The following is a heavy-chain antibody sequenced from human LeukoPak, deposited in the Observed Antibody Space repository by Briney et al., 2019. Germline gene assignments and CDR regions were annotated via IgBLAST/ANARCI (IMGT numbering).Heavy chain of an antibody. Sequence: PSETLSLTCTVSGGSISSGSYYWSWIRQPAGKGLEWIGRIYTSGSTNYNPSLKSRVTISVDTSKNQFSLKLSSVTAADTAVYYCARDADRPYYYGSGSYYEWWFDPWGQGPLVTVSS. D-gene: IGHD3-10*01. J-gene: IGHJ5*02. CDR2: IYTSGST. V-gene: IGHV4-61*02. CDR1: GGSISSGSYY. CDR3: ARDADRPYYYGSGSYYEWWFDP.